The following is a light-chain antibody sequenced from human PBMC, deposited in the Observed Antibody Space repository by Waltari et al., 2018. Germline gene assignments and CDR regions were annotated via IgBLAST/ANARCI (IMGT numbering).Light chain of an antibody. Sequence: QSALTHPASVSGSPGQSITIPCPGTSSDVGGYNYVSWYQQHPGKAPKLMIYDVSNRPSGVSNRFSGSKSGNTASLTISGLQAEDEADYYCSSYTSSSVWVFGGGTKLTVL. CDR3: SSYTSSSVWV. CDR2: DVS. CDR1: SSDVGGYNY. V-gene: IGLV2-14*03. J-gene: IGLJ3*02.